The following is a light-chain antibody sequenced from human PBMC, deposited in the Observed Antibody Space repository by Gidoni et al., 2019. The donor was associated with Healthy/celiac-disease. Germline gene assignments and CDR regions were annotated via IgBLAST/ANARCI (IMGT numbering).Light chain of an antibody. J-gene: IGLJ2*01. CDR2: DVS. Sequence: QSALTQPASVSGSPAQSITISCPGTSSDVGGYNYVSWYQPHPGKAPKLMIYDVSNRPSGVSNRFSGSKSGNTASLTISGLQAEDEADYYCSSYTSSSTVVFGGGTKLTVL. CDR3: SSYTSSSTVV. CDR1: SSDVGGYNY. V-gene: IGLV2-14*01.